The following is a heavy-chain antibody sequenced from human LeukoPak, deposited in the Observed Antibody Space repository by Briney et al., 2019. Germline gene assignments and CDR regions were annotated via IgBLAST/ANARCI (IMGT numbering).Heavy chain of an antibody. CDR2: MNPNSGNT. V-gene: IGHV1-8*01. CDR1: GYTFTSYD. D-gene: IGHD6-19*01. CDR3: ARGLSSGWLWYYYYGMDV. J-gene: IGHJ6*02. Sequence: ASVKVSCKASGYTFTSYDINWVRQATGQGLEWMGWMNPNSGNTGYAQKFQGRVTMTRNTSISTAYMELSSLRSKDTAVYYCARGLSSGWLWYYYYGMDVWGQGTTVTVSS.